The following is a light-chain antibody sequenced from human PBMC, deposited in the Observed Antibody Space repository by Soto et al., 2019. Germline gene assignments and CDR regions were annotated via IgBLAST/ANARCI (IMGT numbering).Light chain of an antibody. J-gene: IGLJ1*01. Sequence: QSALSQLASVCGSPGQGITISEAGPSSDVGRYNLVSWYQRHPGKAPNLIISADHNRPSGVSDRFSCSNSGNTASLAIPGLQPEDEAHYHCCTYAEGDTRVCGTGTKVTVL. CDR1: SSDVGRYNL. CDR2: ADH. V-gene: IGLV2-23*01. CDR3: CTYAEGDTRV.